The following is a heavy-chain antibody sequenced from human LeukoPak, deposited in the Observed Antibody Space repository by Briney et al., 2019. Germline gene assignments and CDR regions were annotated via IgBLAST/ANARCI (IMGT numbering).Heavy chain of an antibody. D-gene: IGHD6-13*01. CDR3: ARGSSSWDDAFDI. V-gene: IGHV1-18*01. CDR1: GYTFTSYG. J-gene: IGHJ3*02. CDR2: ISAHNDA. Sequence: GASVKVSCKTSGYTFTSYGINWVRQAPGQGLEWMGRISAHNDANYAQKFQGRVTITRDTSASTAYMELSSLRSEDTAVYYCARGSSSWDDAFDIWGQGTMVTVSS.